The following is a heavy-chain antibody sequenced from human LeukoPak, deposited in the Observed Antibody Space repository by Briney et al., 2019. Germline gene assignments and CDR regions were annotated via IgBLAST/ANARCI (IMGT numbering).Heavy chain of an antibody. J-gene: IGHJ4*02. Sequence: EGSMRLSCAASGFTFSHVGFHWVRQAPGKGLEWVAVIWSDGTNKYYGDSVKGRFIIQRDDSQKTVYLHMNRLRAEDTAIYYCAKDAQRGFDYSNSLEYWGQGSLVSVSS. CDR2: IWSDGTNK. V-gene: IGHV3-33*06. CDR3: AKDAQRGFDYSNSLEY. D-gene: IGHD4-11*01. CDR1: GFTFSHVG.